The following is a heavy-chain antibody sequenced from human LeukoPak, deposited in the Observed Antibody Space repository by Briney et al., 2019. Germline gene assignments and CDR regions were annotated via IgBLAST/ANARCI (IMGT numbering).Heavy chain of an antibody. CDR1: GFTFSRYW. Sequence: PGESLRLSCAASGFTFSRYWIHWVRQAPGKGLEWVSRINPDGSTTTHADSVKGRFTISRDNAKNTLYLQMNSLRAEDTAVYYCAKVRGSYYYYGVDVWGQGTTVTVSS. CDR2: INPDGSTT. CDR3: AKVRGSYYYYGVDV. D-gene: IGHD3-16*01. V-gene: IGHV3-74*01. J-gene: IGHJ6*02.